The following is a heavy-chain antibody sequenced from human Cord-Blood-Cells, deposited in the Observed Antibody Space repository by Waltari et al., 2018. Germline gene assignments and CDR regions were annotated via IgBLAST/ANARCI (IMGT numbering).Heavy chain of an antibody. V-gene: IGHV1-69*01. D-gene: IGHD1-26*01. CDR3: ARYRGIVGATYFDY. CDR1: GGTFSSYA. Sequence: QVQLVQSGAEVKKPGSSVKVSCKASGGTFSSYAISWVRQAPGQGLEWMGGSIPIFGTANYAQKFQGRVTITADESTSTAYMELSSLRSEDTAVYYCARYRGIVGATYFDYWGQGTLVTVSS. CDR2: SIPIFGTA. J-gene: IGHJ4*02.